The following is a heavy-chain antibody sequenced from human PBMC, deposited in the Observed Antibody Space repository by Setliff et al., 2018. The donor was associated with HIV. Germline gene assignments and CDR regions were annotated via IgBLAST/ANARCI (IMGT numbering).Heavy chain of an antibody. J-gene: IGHJ4*02. CDR2: INPSGST. V-gene: IGHV4-34*01. D-gene: IGHD3-10*01. Sequence: SETLSLTCAVYGGPFSGFYYSWIRQAPGKGLEWIGEINPSGSTNYNPSLKSRVTISVDTSKYQVSLNLNSVTAADTAVYYCARDARQGREGGGFDFWGQGSLVTVSS. CDR1: GGPFSGFY. CDR3: ARDARQGREGGGFDF.